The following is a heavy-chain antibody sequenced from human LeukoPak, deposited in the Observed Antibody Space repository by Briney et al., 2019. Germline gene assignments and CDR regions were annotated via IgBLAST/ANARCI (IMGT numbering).Heavy chain of an antibody. D-gene: IGHD2-15*01. V-gene: IGHV1-69*13. Sequence: SVKVSCKASGGTFSSYAISWVRQAPGQGLEWMGGIIPIFGTANYAQKFQGRVTITADESTSTAYMELSSLRSEDTAVYYCARALIYCSGGSCYRYFDYWGQGTLVTVSS. CDR1: GGTFSSYA. J-gene: IGHJ4*02. CDR2: IIPIFGTA. CDR3: ARALIYCSGGSCYRYFDY.